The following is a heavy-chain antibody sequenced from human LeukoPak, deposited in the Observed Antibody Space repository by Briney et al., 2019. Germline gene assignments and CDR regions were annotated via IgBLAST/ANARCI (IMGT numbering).Heavy chain of an antibody. CDR3: ARGRGYSYGIDY. CDR2: IYHSGST. Sequence: SETLSLTCTVSGYSISSGYYWGWIRQPPGKGLEWIGSIYHSGSTYYNPSLKSRVTISVDTSKNQFSLKLSSVTAADTAVYYCARGRGYSYGIDYWGQGTLVTVSS. CDR1: GYSISSGYY. D-gene: IGHD5-18*01. V-gene: IGHV4-38-2*02. J-gene: IGHJ4*02.